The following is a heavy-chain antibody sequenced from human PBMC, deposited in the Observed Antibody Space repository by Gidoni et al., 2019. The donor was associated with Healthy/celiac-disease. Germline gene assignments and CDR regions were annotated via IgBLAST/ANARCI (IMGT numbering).Heavy chain of an antibody. CDR3: ARSIRYYDSSGLDY. D-gene: IGHD3-22*01. CDR2: IYDSGST. CDR1: GGSISSGGYY. J-gene: IGHJ4*02. V-gene: IGHV4-31*03. Sequence: QVQLQESGPGLVKPSQTLSLTCTVSGGSISSGGYYWSWIRQHPGKGLGWIGYIYDSGSTYYNPSLKSRVTISVDTSKNQFSLKLSSVTAADTAVYYCARSIRYYDSSGLDYWGQGTLVTVSS.